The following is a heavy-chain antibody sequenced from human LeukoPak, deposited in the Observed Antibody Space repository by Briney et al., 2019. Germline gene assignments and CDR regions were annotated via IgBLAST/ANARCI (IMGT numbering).Heavy chain of an antibody. CDR3: ARDAVDTAMHYMDV. CDR2: IIPIFGTA. V-gene: IGHV1-69*13. D-gene: IGHD5-18*01. J-gene: IGHJ6*03. CDR1: GYTFTDHY. Sequence: SVKVSCKASGYTFTDHYVHWVRQAPGQGLEWMGGIIPIFGTANYAQKFQGRVTITADESTSTAYMELSSLRSEDTAVYYCARDAVDTAMHYMDVWGKGTTVTVSS.